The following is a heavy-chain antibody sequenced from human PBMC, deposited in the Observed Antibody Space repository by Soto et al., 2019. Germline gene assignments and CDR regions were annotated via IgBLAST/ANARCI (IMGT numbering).Heavy chain of an antibody. CDR3: AKFWGLTTVVTYYYFEY. D-gene: IGHD4-17*01. CDR2: ISYDGSNK. CDR1: GFTFSSYG. Sequence: QVQLVESGGGVVQPGRSLRLSCAASGFTFSSYGMHWVRQAPGKGLEWVAVISYDGSNKYYADSVKGRFTISRDNSKNMLYLQMNSLRAEDTAVYYCAKFWGLTTVVTYYYFEYWGQGTLVTVSS. J-gene: IGHJ4*02. V-gene: IGHV3-30*18.